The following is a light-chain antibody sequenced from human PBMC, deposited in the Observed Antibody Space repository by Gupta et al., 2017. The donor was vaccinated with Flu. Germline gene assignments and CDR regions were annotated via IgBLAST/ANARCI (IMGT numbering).Light chain of an antibody. V-gene: IGKV3-15*01. CDR3: LQYKHWRT. CDR2: GAS. Sequence: ELVVTQCAATLSGSPGDGVTLSCRASQTIGTNLAWYQHKPGQAPRLLIYGASSRATGIPASFSGSGSGTEFALTISSLQSEDFAVYYCLQYKHWRTFGQGTKVEIK. CDR1: QTIGTN. J-gene: IGKJ1*01.